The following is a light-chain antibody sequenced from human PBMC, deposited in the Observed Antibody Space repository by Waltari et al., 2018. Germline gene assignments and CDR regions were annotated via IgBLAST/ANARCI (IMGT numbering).Light chain of an antibody. CDR3: QQSYISPPGT. V-gene: IGKV1-39*01. J-gene: IGKJ1*01. CDR1: QSINTF. CDR2: AAS. Sequence: DIQMTQSPSSLYASVGDRVTITCRASQSINTFLNWYQQKPGRAPKVLICAASRLLSGVPSRFSGSGYGTDFTLTITSLQPEDFATYFCQQSYISPPGTFGQGTKVEIK.